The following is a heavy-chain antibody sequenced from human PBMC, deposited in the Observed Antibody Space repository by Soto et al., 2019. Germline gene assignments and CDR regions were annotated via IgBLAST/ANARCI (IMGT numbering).Heavy chain of an antibody. D-gene: IGHD6-13*01. CDR2: IHYSGTT. CDR1: GGSMRNYF. J-gene: IGHJ4*02. V-gene: IGHV4-59*01. Sequence: SETLSLTCTVSGGSMRNYFWNWIRQPPGKGLEWIGYIHYSGTTSFFPSYNPSLRSRVTISEDTSKNQFSLKLLSVTTADTAVYFCAAGEASSRNLAPYYLDFWGQGTLVTVS. CDR3: AAGEASSRNLAPYYLDF.